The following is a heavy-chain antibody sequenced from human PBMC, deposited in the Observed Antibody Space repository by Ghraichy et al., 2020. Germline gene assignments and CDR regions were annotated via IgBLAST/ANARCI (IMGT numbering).Heavy chain of an antibody. D-gene: IGHD6-19*01. CDR2: INHSGST. V-gene: IGHV4-34*01. J-gene: IGHJ4*02. CDR3: ARSSGWYVR. Sequence: SQTLSLTCAVYGGSFSGYYWSWIRQPPGKGLEWIGEINHSGSTNYNPSLKSRVTISVDTSKNQFSLKLSSVTAADTAVYYCARSSGWYVRWGQGTLVTVSS. CDR1: GGSFSGYY.